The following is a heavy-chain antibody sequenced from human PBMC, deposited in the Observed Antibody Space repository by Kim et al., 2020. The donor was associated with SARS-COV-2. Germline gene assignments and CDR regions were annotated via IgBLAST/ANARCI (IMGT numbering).Heavy chain of an antibody. V-gene: IGHV3-23*01. CDR3: AKTLHGGKDY. CDR2: ISGSGTTT. Sequence: GGSLRLSCAASGFTFSPYAMSWVRQTPGKGLECVSAISGSGTTTYYADSVKGRFAISRDNSKSMLYLQMNSLRVEDTAIYYCAKTLHGGKDYWGQGPLVTVSS. D-gene: IGHD2-15*01. J-gene: IGHJ4*02. CDR1: GFTFSPYA.